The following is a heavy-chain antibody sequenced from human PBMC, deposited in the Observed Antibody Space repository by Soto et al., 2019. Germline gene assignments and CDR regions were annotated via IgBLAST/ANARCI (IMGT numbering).Heavy chain of an antibody. CDR1: GGSFIGYY. V-gene: IGHV4-34*01. Sequence: PSETLSLTCAVYGGSFIGYYWSWIRQPPGKGLEWIGEINHSGSTNYNPSLKSRVTISVDTSKNQFSLKLSSVIAADTAVYYCARDKGYGSGSYYNDYYFDYWGQGTLVTVSS. J-gene: IGHJ4*02. CDR3: ARDKGYGSGSYYNDYYFDY. D-gene: IGHD3-10*01. CDR2: INHSGST.